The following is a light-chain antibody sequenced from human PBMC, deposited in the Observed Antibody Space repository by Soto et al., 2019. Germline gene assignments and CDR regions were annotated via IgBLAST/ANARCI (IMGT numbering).Light chain of an antibody. CDR2: ATS. CDR1: QSVSSSY. J-gene: IGKJ2*01. Sequence: EIVLTQSPGTLSLSAGERATLSCRASQSVSSSYLAWYQQKPGQAPRLLVYATSSMATGIPDRFSGSGSGTDFTLTISRLEPEDFAVYYCQHYGSSSFTFGQGTKLEIK. CDR3: QHYGSSSFT. V-gene: IGKV3-20*01.